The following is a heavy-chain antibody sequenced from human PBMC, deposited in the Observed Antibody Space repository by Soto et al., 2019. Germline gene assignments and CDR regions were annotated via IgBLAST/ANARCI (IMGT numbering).Heavy chain of an antibody. CDR1: DFSLSTSGMS. V-gene: IGHV2-70*11. CDR2: IDWDNYK. J-gene: IGHJ4*02. D-gene: IGHD6-13*01. Sequence: GSGPTLVNPTQTLTLTCTFSDFSLSTSGMSVSWIRQPPGKALEWLARIDWDNYKYYSTSLKTRLTISKDTSKNQVVLTMTNMDPVDSATYYCARMRTAAAALASWGQGTLVTVSS. CDR3: ARMRTAAAALAS.